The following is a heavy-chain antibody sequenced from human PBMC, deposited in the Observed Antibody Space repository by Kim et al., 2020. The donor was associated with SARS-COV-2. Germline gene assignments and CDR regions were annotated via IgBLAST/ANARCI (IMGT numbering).Heavy chain of an antibody. Sequence: SETLSLTCSVSGGSISSSNYYWGWIRQPPGKGLEWIGSIYYSGSTYYNPSLKSRVTISVDTSKNHLSLKLTSVTAADTAVYYCAVEAYSNYGPYDYWGQGTLVTVSS. CDR1: GGSISSSNYY. D-gene: IGHD4-4*01. CDR2: IYYSGST. V-gene: IGHV4-39*02. CDR3: AVEAYSNYGPYDY. J-gene: IGHJ4*02.